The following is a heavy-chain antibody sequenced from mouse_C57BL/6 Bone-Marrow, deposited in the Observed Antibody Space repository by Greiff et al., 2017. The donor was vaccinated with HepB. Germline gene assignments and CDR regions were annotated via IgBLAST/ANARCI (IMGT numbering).Heavy chain of an antibody. V-gene: IGHV14-4*01. Sequence: VQLKQSGAELVRPGASVKLSCTASGFNIKDDYMHWVKQRPEQGLEWIGWIDPENGDTEYASKFQGKATITADTSSNTAYLQLSSLTSEDTAVYYCTSDYDGGYYYAMDYWGQGTSVTVSS. J-gene: IGHJ4*01. CDR2: IDPENGDT. CDR3: TSDYDGGYYYAMDY. CDR1: GFNIKDDY. D-gene: IGHD2-4*01.